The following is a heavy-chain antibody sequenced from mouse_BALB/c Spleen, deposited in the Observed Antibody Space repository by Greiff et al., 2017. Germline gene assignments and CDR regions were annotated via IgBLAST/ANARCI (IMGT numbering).Heavy chain of an antibody. V-gene: IGHV5-12-2*01. J-gene: IGHJ4*01. CDR2: ISNGGGST. CDR3: ARRGSYAMDY. CDR1: GFTFSSYT. Sequence: DVQLVESGGGLVQPGGSLKLSCAASGFTFSSYTMSWVRQTPEKRLEWVAYISNGGGSTYYPDTVKGRFTISRDNAKNTLYLQMSSLKSEDTAMYYCARRGSYAMDYWGQGTSVTVSS. D-gene: IGHD1-2*01.